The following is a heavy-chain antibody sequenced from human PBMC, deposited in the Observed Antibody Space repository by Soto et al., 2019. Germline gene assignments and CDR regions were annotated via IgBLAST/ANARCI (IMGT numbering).Heavy chain of an antibody. Sequence: LSLTCAVYGGSFSGYYWSWIRQPPGKGLEWIGEINHSGSTNYNPSLKSRVTISVDTSKNQFSLKLSSVTAADTAVYYCARGGIVVVPAAKNLYGMDVWGQGTTVTVSS. CDR1: GGSFSGYY. CDR2: INHSGST. J-gene: IGHJ6*02. CDR3: ARGGIVVVPAAKNLYGMDV. V-gene: IGHV4-34*01. D-gene: IGHD2-2*01.